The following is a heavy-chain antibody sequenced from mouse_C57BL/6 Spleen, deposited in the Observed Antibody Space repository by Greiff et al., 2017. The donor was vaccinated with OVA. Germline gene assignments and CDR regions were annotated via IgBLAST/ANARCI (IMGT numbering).Heavy chain of an antibody. J-gene: IGHJ2*01. CDR3: ARRGTTVVGGFDY. CDR2: INPSTGGT. D-gene: IGHD1-1*01. V-gene: IGHV1-42*01. CDR1: GYSFTGYY. Sequence: EVQLVESGPELVKPGASVKISCKASGYSFTGYYMNWVKQSPEKSLEWIGEINPSTGGTTYNQKFKAKATLTVDKSSSTAYMQLKSLTSEDSAVYYCARRGTTVVGGFDYWGQGTTLTVSS.